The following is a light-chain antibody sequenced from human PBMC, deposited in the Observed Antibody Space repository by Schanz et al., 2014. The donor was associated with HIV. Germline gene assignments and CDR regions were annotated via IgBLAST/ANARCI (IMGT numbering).Light chain of an antibody. CDR3: CSYAGSRV. CDR1: SSDVGGYNY. J-gene: IGLJ2*01. V-gene: IGLV2-11*01. CDR2: DVS. Sequence: QSALTQPRSVSGSPGQSVTISCIGTSSDVGGYNYISWYQQHPGKAPKLMIYDVSKRPSGVPDRFSGSKSGNTASLTISGLQAEDEADYYCCSYAGSRVFGGGTKLTVL.